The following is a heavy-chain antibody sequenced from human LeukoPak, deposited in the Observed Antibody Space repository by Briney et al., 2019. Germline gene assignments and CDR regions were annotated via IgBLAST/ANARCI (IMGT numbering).Heavy chain of an antibody. D-gene: IGHD6-19*01. V-gene: IGHV3-53*01. CDR3: AREVAGLFDY. CDR1: GFTVSSNY. Sequence: GGSLRLSCAASGFTVSSNYMSWVRQAPGKGLEWVSVIYSGGSTYYADSVKGRFTISRDNSKSTLYLQMNSLRAEDTAVYYCAREVAGLFDYWGQGTLVAVSS. CDR2: IYSGGST. J-gene: IGHJ4*02.